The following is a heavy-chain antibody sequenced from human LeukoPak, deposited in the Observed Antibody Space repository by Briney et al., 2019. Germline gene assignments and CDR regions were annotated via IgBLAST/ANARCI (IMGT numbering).Heavy chain of an antibody. J-gene: IGHJ3*02. CDR1: GGSISSSSYY. CDR2: IYYSGST. V-gene: IGHV4-39*01. CDR3: ARIYCSSTSCYDSRGAFDI. Sequence: SETLSLTCTVSGGSISSSSYYWGWIRQPPGKGLEWIGSIYYSGSTYYNPSLKSRVTISVDTSKNQFSLKLSSVTAADTAVYYCARIYCSSTSCYDSRGAFDIWGQGTMVTVSS. D-gene: IGHD2-2*01.